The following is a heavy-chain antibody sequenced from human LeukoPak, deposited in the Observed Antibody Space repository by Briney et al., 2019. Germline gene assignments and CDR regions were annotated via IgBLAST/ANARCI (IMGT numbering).Heavy chain of an antibody. CDR3: TRNRGIATAGILQAPHDY. J-gene: IGHJ4*02. V-gene: IGHV3-49*04. Sequence: GGSLRLSCSASGFAFGDYAMSWVRQAPGGGLEWVGIINSKPYGETTEYATSAIGRFTISRNDSKNIVNLQMNSLKVEDTALYYCTRNRGIATAGILQAPHDYWGQGTHVTVSS. D-gene: IGHD6-13*01. CDR2: INSKPYGETT. CDR1: GFAFGDYA.